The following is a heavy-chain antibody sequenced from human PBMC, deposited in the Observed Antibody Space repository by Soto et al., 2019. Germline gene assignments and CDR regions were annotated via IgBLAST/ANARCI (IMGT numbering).Heavy chain of an antibody. CDR2: ISDSGST. CDR1: GGSISSGGYY. J-gene: IGHJ4*02. Sequence: LTRTISGGSISSGGYYGSWIRQHTGKGLEWIGYISDSGSTDYNPSLESRVTISVDTSKNQISLNLHSVTAADTAVYYCAREYAFSSDYWGQGTVVTVSS. D-gene: IGHD2-2*01. CDR3: AREYAFSSDY. V-gene: IGHV4-31*03.